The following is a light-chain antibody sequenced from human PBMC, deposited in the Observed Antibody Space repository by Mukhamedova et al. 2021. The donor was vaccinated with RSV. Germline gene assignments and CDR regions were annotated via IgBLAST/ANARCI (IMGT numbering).Light chain of an antibody. Sequence: WYQRRVHGEAPKLLIYSASSSQSGVPSRFRGGGSGTDFTLTIAGLQSEDVATYFCQQSSESPPTFGPGTKVE. J-gene: IGKJ2*01. CDR2: SAS. CDR3: QQSSESPPT. V-gene: IGKV1-39*01.